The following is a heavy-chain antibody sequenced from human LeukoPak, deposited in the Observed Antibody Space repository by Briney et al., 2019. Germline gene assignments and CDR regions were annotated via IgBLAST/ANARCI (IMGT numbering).Heavy chain of an antibody. Sequence: PGGSLRLSCAASGFTFSSYGMHWVRQAPGKGLEWVAVIWYDGSNKYYADSVKGRFTISRDNSKNTLYLQMNSLRAEDTAVYYCARFIYYYYGMDVWGQGTTDTVSS. V-gene: IGHV3-33*01. CDR1: GFTFSSYG. CDR3: ARFIYYYYGMDV. CDR2: IWYDGSNK. J-gene: IGHJ6*02.